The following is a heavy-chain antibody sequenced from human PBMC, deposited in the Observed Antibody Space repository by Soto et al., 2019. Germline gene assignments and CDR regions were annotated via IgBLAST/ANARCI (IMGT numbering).Heavy chain of an antibody. Sequence: QVQLQESGPGLVKPSQTLSLTCTVSGGSISSGDYFWSWIRRSPGKGLEWIGYISSIGSTYYNPSRKSRVSVSRDTYKNQFSLKLSSVTTTDTAVYYCARGLVIRPYYYHGMDVWGQGTTVTVSS. J-gene: IGHJ6*02. V-gene: IGHV4-30-4*01. CDR3: ARGLVIRPYYYHGMDV. D-gene: IGHD3-9*01. CDR2: ISSIGST. CDR1: GGSISSGDYF.